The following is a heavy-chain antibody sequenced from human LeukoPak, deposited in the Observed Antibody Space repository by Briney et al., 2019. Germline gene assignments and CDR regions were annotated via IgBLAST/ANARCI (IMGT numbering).Heavy chain of an antibody. CDR3: ARRARRFGPFDY. Sequence: GASVKVSCKASGGTFSSYAISWVRQAPGQGLEWMGGIIPIFGTANYAQKFQGRVTITTDESTSTAYMELSSLRSEDTAVYYCARRARRFGPFDYWGQGTLVTVSS. CDR2: IIPIFGTA. CDR1: GGTFSSYA. V-gene: IGHV1-69*05. J-gene: IGHJ4*02. D-gene: IGHD3-10*01.